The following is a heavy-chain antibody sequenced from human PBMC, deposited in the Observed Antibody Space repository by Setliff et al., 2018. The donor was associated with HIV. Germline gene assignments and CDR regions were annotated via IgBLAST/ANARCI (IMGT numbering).Heavy chain of an antibody. CDR3: ARGDGYRGNDAYYDTGLDV. V-gene: IGHV4-39*07. D-gene: IGHD5-12*01. CDR2: IFHSGNT. CDR1: GDSMSSDNYF. Sequence: SETLSLTCTVSGDSMSSDNYFRVWGRQPPGKGLEWMGNIFHSGNTYYSPSLKSRVTMSLDTSKNHYSLKLSSVTAADTAVYYCARGDGYRGNDAYYDTGLDVWGQGITVTVSS. J-gene: IGHJ6*02.